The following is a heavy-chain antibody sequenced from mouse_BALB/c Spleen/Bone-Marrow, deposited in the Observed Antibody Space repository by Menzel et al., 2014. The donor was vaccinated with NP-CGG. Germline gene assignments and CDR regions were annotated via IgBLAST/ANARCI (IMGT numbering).Heavy chain of an antibody. CDR3: ASYYYGHYFDY. Sequence: VTLKVSGAELVKPGASVKLSCTASGFNIKDTYMHWVKQRPEQGLEWIGRIDPANGNTKYDPKFQGKATITADTSSNTAYLQLSSLTSEDTAVYYCASYYYGHYFDYWGQGTTLTVSS. J-gene: IGHJ2*01. CDR2: IDPANGNT. CDR1: GFNIKDTY. D-gene: IGHD1-1*01. V-gene: IGHV14-3*02.